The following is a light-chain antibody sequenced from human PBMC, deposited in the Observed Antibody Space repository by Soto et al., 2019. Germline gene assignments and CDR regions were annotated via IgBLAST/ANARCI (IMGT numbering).Light chain of an antibody. CDR1: QTVYNW. CDR3: QQYNSHSWT. CDR2: KVS. J-gene: IGKJ1*01. Sequence: DIQMTQSPSTLSASVGDRVAITCRASQTVYNWLAWYQQKPGKAPNLLIYKVSNLESGVPSRFSGSGSGTEFTLTISSLQPDDFATYYCQQYNSHSWTFGQGTKVEI. V-gene: IGKV1-5*03.